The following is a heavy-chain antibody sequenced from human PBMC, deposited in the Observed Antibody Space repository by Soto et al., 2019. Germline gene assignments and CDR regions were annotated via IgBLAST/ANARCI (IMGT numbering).Heavy chain of an antibody. D-gene: IGHD4-17*01. CDR2: ISGSGGST. CDR3: AKVGVVTTVTIWSDY. CDR1: GFTFSSYV. V-gene: IGHV3-23*01. J-gene: IGHJ4*02. Sequence: GGSLRLSCAASGFTFSSYVMGWVRQAPGKGLEWVSSISGSGGSTYYADSVKGRFTISRDNSKNTLYLQMSSLGSEDTAVYYCAKVGVVTTVTIWSDYWGQGTLVTVSS.